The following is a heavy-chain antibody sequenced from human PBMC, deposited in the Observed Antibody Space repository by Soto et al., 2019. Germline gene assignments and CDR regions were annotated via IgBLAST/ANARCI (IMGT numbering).Heavy chain of an antibody. CDR1: GYTFINYY. CDR2: INPTGGST. J-gene: IGHJ4*02. V-gene: IGHV1-46*01. D-gene: IGHD2-8*02. CDR3: ARHLAAGDV. Sequence: QVQLVQSGAEVMKPGASVKVSCKASGYTFINYYIHWVRQAPGHGLEWMAIINPTGGSTNYAQKCQGRLTLTMDTSTSTVYMEPSSLSSADTAMYYCARHLAAGDVWAQGTLVTVSS.